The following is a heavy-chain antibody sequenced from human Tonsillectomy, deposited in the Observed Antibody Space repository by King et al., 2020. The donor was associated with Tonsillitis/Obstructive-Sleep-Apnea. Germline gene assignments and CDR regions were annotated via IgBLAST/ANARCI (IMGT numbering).Heavy chain of an antibody. V-gene: IGHV4-39*01. J-gene: IGHJ3*02. D-gene: IGHD6-19*01. Sequence: QLQESGPGLVKPSGTLSVTCTVSGGSISTSSYYWAWIRQPSGKGLECIGSIYYSGSTYYTSSLQNRATISVDTSKNQFSLKLTSVTAADTGVYFCARQVSSGWFGLTTLDMWGQGTLVTVSS. CDR3: ARQVSSGWFGLTTLDM. CDR2: IYYSGST. CDR1: GGSISTSSYY.